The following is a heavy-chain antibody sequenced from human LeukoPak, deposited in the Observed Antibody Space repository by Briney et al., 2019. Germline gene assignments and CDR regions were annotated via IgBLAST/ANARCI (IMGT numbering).Heavy chain of an antibody. Sequence: SVKVSCKASGGTFNSYGVSWVRQAPGQGLEWMGRIIPILAITNYAQNFQGRVTITADKSTGTAYMELSSLRSEDTAVYYCARTNYYDSSGYQGAGTYYYGMDVWGQGTTVTVSS. J-gene: IGHJ6*02. D-gene: IGHD3-22*01. CDR2: IIPILAIT. CDR1: GGTFNSYG. CDR3: ARTNYYDSSGYQGAGTYYYGMDV. V-gene: IGHV1-69*04.